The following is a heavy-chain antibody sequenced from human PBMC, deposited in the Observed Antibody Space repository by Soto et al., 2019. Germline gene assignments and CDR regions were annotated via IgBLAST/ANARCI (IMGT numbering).Heavy chain of an antibody. D-gene: IGHD2-15*01. CDR3: ARQIPPYCSGGSCYSPSFDS. V-gene: IGHV4-30-2*01. CDR2: IYHSGST. Sequence: QLQLQESGSGLVKPSQTLSLTCAVSGGSISSGGYSWSWIRQPPGKGLEWIGYIYHSGSTYYNPSLKSRVIISVDRSKNQFSLKLSSVTAADTAVYYCARQIPPYCSGGSCYSPSFDSWGQGTLVTVSS. CDR1: GGSISSGGYS. J-gene: IGHJ4*02.